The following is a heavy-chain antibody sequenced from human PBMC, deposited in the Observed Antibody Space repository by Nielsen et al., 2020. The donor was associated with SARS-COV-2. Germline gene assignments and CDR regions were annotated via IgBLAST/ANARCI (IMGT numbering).Heavy chain of an antibody. D-gene: IGHD2-15*01. CDR3: ARSGHCNGGICYSTEYFQD. J-gene: IGHJ1*01. V-gene: IGHV3-11*03. Sequence: GESLKISCTASGFTFSDFFMSWIRQAPGKGLEWVSYISGSGSYKNYAESLKGRFTISRDNAKNSLYLQMDSLRADDTAFYYCARSGHCNGGICYSTEYFQDWRQGILVTVSS. CDR1: GFTFSDFF. CDR2: ISGSGSYK.